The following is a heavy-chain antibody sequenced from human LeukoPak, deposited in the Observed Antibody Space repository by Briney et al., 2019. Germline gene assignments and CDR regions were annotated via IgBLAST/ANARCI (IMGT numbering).Heavy chain of an antibody. Sequence: SETLSLTCTVSGGSISSGGYYWSWIRQHPGKGLEWIGYIYYSGSTYYSPSLKSRVTISVDTSKNQFSLKLSSVTAADTAVYYCARRDIVATITDYWGQGTLVTVSS. V-gene: IGHV4-31*03. D-gene: IGHD5-12*01. CDR1: GGSISSGGYY. J-gene: IGHJ4*02. CDR2: IYYSGST. CDR3: ARRDIVATITDY.